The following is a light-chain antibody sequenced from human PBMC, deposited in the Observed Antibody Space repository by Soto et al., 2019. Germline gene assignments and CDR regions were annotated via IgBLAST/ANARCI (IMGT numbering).Light chain of an antibody. CDR1: QGISSY. V-gene: IGKV1-27*01. CDR3: QQYDRSPFT. Sequence: DIQMTQSPSSLSSSVGDRVTITCRASQGISSYVAWYQQKPGKVPQLLIYGASTWQSGVPARFSGGGSGADFTLTISSLQPEDVATYYCQQYDRSPFTFGPGTKVDVK. CDR2: GAS. J-gene: IGKJ3*01.